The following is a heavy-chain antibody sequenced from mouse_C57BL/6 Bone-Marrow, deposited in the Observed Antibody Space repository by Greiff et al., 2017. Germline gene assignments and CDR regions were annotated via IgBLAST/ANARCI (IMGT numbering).Heavy chain of an antibody. V-gene: IGHV2-5*01. CDR1: GFSLTSYG. CDR2: IWRGGST. CDR3: AKNGDYGWYFDV. D-gene: IGHD2-4*01. J-gene: IGHJ1*03. Sequence: VQLQQSGPGLVQPSQSLSITCTVSGFSLTSYGVHWVRQSPGKGLEWLGVIWRGGSTDYNAAFMSRLSITEDNSKSQVFFKMNSLQADDTAIYYCAKNGDYGWYFDVWGTGTTVTVSS.